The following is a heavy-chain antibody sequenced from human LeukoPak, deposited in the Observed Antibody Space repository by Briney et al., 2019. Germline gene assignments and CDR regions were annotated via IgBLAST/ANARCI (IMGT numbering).Heavy chain of an antibody. CDR3: AKVTTGYYYYFDS. CDR1: GFTFRNYA. CDR2: IGGSGANT. V-gene: IGHV3-23*01. Sequence: GGSPRLSCAASGFTFRNYAMHWVRQAPGKGLEWVSGIGGSGANTYYADSVKGRFTISRDNSKNTLYLQMNSLRAEDTALYYCAKVTTGYYYYFDSWGQGTPVTVSS. D-gene: IGHD3-9*01. J-gene: IGHJ4*02.